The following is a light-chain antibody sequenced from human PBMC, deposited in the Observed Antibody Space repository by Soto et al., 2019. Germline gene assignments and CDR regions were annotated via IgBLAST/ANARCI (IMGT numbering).Light chain of an antibody. Sequence: QSALTQPASVSGSPGQSITMSCTGTSSDVGGYIHVSWYQQHPGKAPKLMIYEVSNRPSGVSNRFSGSKSGNTASLTISGLQAEDEADYYCTSYTSSSTVIFGGGTKLTVL. CDR1: SSDVGGYIH. CDR2: EVS. J-gene: IGLJ2*01. CDR3: TSYTSSSTVI. V-gene: IGLV2-14*01.